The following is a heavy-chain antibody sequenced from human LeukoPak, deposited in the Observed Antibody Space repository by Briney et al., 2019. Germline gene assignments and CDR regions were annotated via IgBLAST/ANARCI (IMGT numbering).Heavy chain of an antibody. V-gene: IGHV4-34*01. J-gene: IGHJ6*03. Sequence: PSETLSLTCAVYGGSFSGYYWSWIRQPPGKGLEWIGEINHSGSTNYNPSLKSRVTISVGMSKNQFSLKLSSVTAADTAVYYCARGTMEDYMDVWGKGTTVTISS. CDR3: ARGTMEDYMDV. CDR2: INHSGST. D-gene: IGHD3-10*01. CDR1: GGSFSGYY.